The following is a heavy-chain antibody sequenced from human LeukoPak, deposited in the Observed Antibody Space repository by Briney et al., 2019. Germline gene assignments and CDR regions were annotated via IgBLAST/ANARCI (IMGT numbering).Heavy chain of an antibody. CDR3: ARAWTGDY. V-gene: IGHV3-53*01. Sequence: GGSLRLSCAASGLSVSDNYMTWVRQAPGKGLDWVSIIYPNGRTYYADSVKGRFTISRDNSKNTLNLQMNSLRVGDTAVYYCARAWTGDYWGQGTLVTVSS. J-gene: IGHJ4*02. CDR2: IYPNGRT. CDR1: GLSVSDNY. D-gene: IGHD3/OR15-3a*01.